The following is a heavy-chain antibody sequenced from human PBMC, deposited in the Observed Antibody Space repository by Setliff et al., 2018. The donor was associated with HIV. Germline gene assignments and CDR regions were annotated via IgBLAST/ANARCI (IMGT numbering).Heavy chain of an antibody. CDR1: GYAFTSQF. J-gene: IGHJ4*02. CDR2: ISPSGDRT. CDR3: ARDSSASRTPPLH. V-gene: IGHV1-46*01. D-gene: IGHD2-15*01. Sequence: ASVKVSCKASGYAFTSQFMHWVRQAPGQGLEWMGIISPSGDRTTYAQRFRGRVTMTSDTSTGTVYMELSSLRSEDTAVYYCARDSSASRTPPLHWGQGTLVTVSS.